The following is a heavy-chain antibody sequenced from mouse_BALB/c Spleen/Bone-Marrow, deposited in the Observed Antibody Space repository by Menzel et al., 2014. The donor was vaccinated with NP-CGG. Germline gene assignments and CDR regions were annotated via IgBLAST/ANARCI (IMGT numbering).Heavy chain of an antibody. CDR1: GYTFXSYN. Sequence: LQESGAELVKPGASVKMSCKASGYTFXSYNLHWIKQTPGQGLEWIGAIYPGNGDTSYNQRFKGKATLTTDKSSNTAYMQLSSLTSEDSAVYYCAREGRSHFDHWGQGSTLTVSS. V-gene: IGHV1-12*01. J-gene: IGHJ2*01. CDR3: AREGRSHFDH. CDR2: IYPGNGDT.